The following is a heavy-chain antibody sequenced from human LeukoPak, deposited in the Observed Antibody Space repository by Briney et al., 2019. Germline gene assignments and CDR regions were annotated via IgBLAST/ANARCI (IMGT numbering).Heavy chain of an antibody. CDR3: AKSHSFYDPNPPYAY. D-gene: IGHD5/OR15-5a*01. J-gene: IGHJ4*02. CDR2: ISGSGGST. CDR1: GFTFSSYA. V-gene: IGHV3-23*01. Sequence: GGSLRLPCAASGFTFSSYAMSWVRQAPGKGLEWVSAISGSGGSTYYADSVKGRFTISRDNSKNTLYLQMNSLRAEDTAVYYCAKSHSFYDPNPPYAYWGQGTLVTVSS.